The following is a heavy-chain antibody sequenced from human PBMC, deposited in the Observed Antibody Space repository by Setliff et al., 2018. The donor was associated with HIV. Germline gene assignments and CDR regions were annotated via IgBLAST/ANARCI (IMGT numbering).Heavy chain of an antibody. CDR1: GFTFSSYW. CDR3: ARGQTTAEY. CDR2: IKQDGSEK. V-gene: IGHV3-7*01. J-gene: IGHJ4*02. Sequence: GGSLRLSCAASGFTFSSYWMSWVRQAPGKGLGWVGNIKQDGSEKSYVGSVKGRFTISRDNAKNSLYLQMSSLRAEDTAVYYCARGQTTAEYWGQGTLVTVSS. D-gene: IGHD4-17*01.